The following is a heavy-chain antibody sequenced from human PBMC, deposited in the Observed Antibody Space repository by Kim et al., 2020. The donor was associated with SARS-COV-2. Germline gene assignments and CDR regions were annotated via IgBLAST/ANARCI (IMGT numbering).Heavy chain of an antibody. CDR3: ARPGYCSSTSCYGLGYYYYGMDV. D-gene: IGHD2-2*01. Sequence: GGSLRLSCAASGFTFSSYSMNWVRQAPGKGLEWVSYISSSSSTIYYADSVKGRFTISRDNAKNSLYLQMNSLRDEDTAVYYCARPGYCSSTSCYGLGYYYYGMDVWGQGTTVTVSS. CDR2: ISSSSSTI. V-gene: IGHV3-48*02. CDR1: GFTFSSYS. J-gene: IGHJ6*02.